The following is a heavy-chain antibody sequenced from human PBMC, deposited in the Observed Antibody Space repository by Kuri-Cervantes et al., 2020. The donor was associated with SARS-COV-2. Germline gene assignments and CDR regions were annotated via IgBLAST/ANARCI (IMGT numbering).Heavy chain of an antibody. J-gene: IGHJ4*02. D-gene: IGHD6-13*01. V-gene: IGHV3-48*02. Sequence: GGSLRLSCAASGFTFSSYSMNWVRQAPGKGLERVSYISSSSSTIYYADSVKGRFTISRDNAKNSLYLQMNSLRDEDTAVYYRARAISSWFDYWGQGTLVTVSS. CDR3: ARAISSWFDY. CDR2: ISSSSSTI. CDR1: GFTFSSYS.